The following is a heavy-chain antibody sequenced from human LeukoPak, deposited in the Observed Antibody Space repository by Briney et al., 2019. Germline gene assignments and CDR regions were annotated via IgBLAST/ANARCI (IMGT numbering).Heavy chain of an antibody. J-gene: IGHJ5*02. D-gene: IGHD3-10*01. V-gene: IGHV4-59*08. CDR1: GGSISAYY. Sequence: SATLSLTCTASGGSISAYYWSWIRQPPGKGLEWMGYINYSGDTNYNPSLKSRVTISVDTSKNQFSLKLSSVTAADTAVYYCASFSWGSGSYNQEAIWSWFDPWGQGTLVIVSS. CDR3: ASFSWGSGSYNQEAIWSWFDP. CDR2: INYSGDT.